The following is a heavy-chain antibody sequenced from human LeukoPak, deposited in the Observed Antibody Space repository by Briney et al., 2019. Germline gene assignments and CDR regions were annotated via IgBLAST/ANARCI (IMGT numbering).Heavy chain of an antibody. J-gene: IGHJ6*01. CDR2: INPSGNT. Sequence: PSETLSLTCGVYDGSFSGHSWTWIRRPPGKGLEWIGEINPSGNTHYNPSLESRITISVDTSKNQFSLKLTSVTAADTAVYYCARKRAVVNGVLHYYYYGLDVWGQGTAVTVSS. CDR1: DGSFSGHS. D-gene: IGHD2-2*01. V-gene: IGHV4-34*01. CDR3: ARKRAVVNGVLHYYYYGLDV.